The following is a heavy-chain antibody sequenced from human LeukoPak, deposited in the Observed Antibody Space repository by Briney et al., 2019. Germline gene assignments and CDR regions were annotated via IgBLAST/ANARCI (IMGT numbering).Heavy chain of an antibody. CDR2: IYSGGRT. V-gene: IGHV3-53*05. D-gene: IGHD1-26*01. Sequence: GGSLRLSCAASGFSVSDNYMSWVRQAPGKGLEWVSVIYSGGRTYYADSVKGRFTISRDNSKNTLYLQMNSLRGDDTAVYYCAREGNGELLYWGQGTLVTVSS. J-gene: IGHJ4*02. CDR1: GFSVSDNY. CDR3: AREGNGELLY.